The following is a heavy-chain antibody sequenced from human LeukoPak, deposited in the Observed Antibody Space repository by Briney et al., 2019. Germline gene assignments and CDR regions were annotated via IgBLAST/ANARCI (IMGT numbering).Heavy chain of an antibody. V-gene: IGHV3-23*01. CDR1: GFTFSSYA. Sequence: GGSLRLSCAASGFTFSSYAMSWVRQAPGKGLEWVSAISGSGGSTYYADSVKGRFTISRDNSKNTLYLQMNSLRAEDTAVYYCAWFTSAEGAFDIWGQGTMVTVSS. D-gene: IGHD3-10*01. CDR2: ISGSGGST. J-gene: IGHJ3*02. CDR3: AWFTSAEGAFDI.